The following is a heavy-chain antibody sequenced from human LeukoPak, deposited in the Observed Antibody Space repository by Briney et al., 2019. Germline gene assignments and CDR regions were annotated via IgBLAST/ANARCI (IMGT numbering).Heavy chain of an antibody. CDR1: GGTFSSYA. V-gene: IGHV1-69*13. CDR2: IIPIFGTA. J-gene: IGHJ4*02. Sequence: SVKVSCKASGGTFSSYAISWVRQAPGQGLEWMGGIIPIFGTANYAQKFQGRVTITADESTSTAYMELSSLRSEDTAVYYCARSTYYDFWSGYYPLDYWGQGTLVTVSS. CDR3: ARSTYYDFWSGYYPLDY. D-gene: IGHD3-3*01.